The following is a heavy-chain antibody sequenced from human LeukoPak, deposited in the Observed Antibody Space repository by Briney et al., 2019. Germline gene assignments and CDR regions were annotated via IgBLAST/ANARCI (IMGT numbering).Heavy chain of an antibody. Sequence: ASVKVSCKASGYTFNNYGITWVRQAPGQGLEWMGWINIYNGNADCAQKFQGRVTMTTETSTSTAYMELRSLRSDDTAVYYCARRAGYSSGLDLWGQGALVTVSS. D-gene: IGHD6-19*01. J-gene: IGHJ5*02. V-gene: IGHV1-18*01. CDR1: GYTFNNYG. CDR3: ARRAGYSSGLDL. CDR2: INIYNGNA.